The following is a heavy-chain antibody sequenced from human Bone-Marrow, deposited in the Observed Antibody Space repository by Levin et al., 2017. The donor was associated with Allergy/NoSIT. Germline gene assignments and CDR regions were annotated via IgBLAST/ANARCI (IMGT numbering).Heavy chain of an antibody. CDR2: IRQDGNEI. CDR3: VRLDWPVRGAFDM. J-gene: IGHJ3*02. D-gene: IGHD3/OR15-3a*01. CDR1: GFAFSSYW. V-gene: IGHV3-7*01. Sequence: GGSLRLSCVASGFAFSSYWMSWVRQAPGKGLEWVANIRQDGNEIYFVASLKGRFTISRDNAKNSLYLQMNTLRAEDTALYYCVRLDWPVRGAFDMWGQGTLVTVSS.